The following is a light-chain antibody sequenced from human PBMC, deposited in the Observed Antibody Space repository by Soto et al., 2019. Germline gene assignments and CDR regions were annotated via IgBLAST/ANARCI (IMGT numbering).Light chain of an antibody. J-gene: IGKJ4*01. CDR3: QQCNNWPLT. CDR1: QSVSTC. V-gene: IGKV3-11*01. Sequence: EIVLTQSPATLSLSPGERATLSCRASQSVSTCLAWYQQKPGQAPRLLIYDASNRATGIPARFSGSGSGTDFTLTVSNLESEDFAVYSCQQCNNWPLTFGGGTKVEIK. CDR2: DAS.